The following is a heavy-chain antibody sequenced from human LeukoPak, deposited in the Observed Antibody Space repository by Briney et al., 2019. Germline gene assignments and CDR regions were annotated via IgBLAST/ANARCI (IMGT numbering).Heavy chain of an antibody. Sequence: GGSLRLSCAASGFTFSSYGMHWVRQAPGKGLEWVAVISYDGSNKYYADSVKGRFTISRDNSKNTLYLQMNSLRAEDTAVYYCAKVHYGDYGDFYFDYWGQGTLVTVSS. CDR2: ISYDGSNK. J-gene: IGHJ4*02. D-gene: IGHD4-17*01. CDR3: AKVHYGDYGDFYFDY. V-gene: IGHV3-30*18. CDR1: GFTFSSYG.